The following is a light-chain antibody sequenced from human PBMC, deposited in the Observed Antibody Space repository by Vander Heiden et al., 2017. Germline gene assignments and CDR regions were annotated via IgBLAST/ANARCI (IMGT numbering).Light chain of an antibody. J-gene: IGKJ4*01. CDR2: LGS. CDR1: QSLLHSNGYNY. CDR3: MQALQTPT. V-gene: IGKV2-28*01. Sequence: DIAMTQSPLSLPVTPGEPASISCRSSQSLLHSNGYNYLDWYLQKPGQSPQLLIYLGSNRASGVPDRFSGSGSGTDFTLKISRVEAEDVGVYYCMQALQTPTFGGGTKVEIK.